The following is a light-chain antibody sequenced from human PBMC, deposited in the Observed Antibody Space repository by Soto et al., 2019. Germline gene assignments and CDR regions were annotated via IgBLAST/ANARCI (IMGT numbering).Light chain of an antibody. J-gene: IGKJ1*01. CDR3: KQFGASLTWT. V-gene: IGKV3-15*01. CDR1: QSVINN. CDR2: DAS. Sequence: EIVMTQSPATLSVSPGERATLSCWASQSVINNLAWYQQKPGQAPRLLIYDASTRATGIPARLSGSGSGTEFTLTISSLEPEDFAVYYCKQFGASLTWTVGQGTKVDIK.